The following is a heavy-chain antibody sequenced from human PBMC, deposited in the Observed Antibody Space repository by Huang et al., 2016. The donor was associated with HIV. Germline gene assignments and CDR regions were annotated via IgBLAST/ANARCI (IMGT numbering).Heavy chain of an antibody. CDR2: VENDGNEK. J-gene: IGHJ6*03. V-gene: IGHV3-30*03. Sequence: QGQLVESGGGVVQPGRSLSLSCAASGFSFTSYDMQWVRQVAGKGWDLLLFVENDGNEKYDADSVKGRFTISRDNFKNTLYLQMNSLRTGDTAVYFCLPAGHVSHYYYMDVWGKWTTVIVSS. CDR1: GFSFTSYD. CDR3: LPAGHVSHYYYMDV.